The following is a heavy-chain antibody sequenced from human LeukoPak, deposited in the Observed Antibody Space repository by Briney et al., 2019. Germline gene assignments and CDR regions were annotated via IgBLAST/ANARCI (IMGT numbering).Heavy chain of an antibody. CDR1: GFPFSSYS. CDR2: ISSSSSYI. J-gene: IGHJ6*02. V-gene: IGHV3-21*01. CDR3: ARAPVDFWSGYYLSPYYYYGMDV. Sequence: KPGGSLRLSCAASGFPFSSYSMNWVRQAPGKGLEWVSSISSSSSYIYYADSVKGRFTISRDNTKNSLYLQMNSLRAEDTAVYYCARAPVDFWSGYYLSPYYYYGMDVWGQGTTVTVSS. D-gene: IGHD3-3*01.